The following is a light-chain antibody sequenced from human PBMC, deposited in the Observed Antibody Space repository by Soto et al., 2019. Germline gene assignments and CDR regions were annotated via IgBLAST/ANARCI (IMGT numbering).Light chain of an antibody. J-gene: IGKJ1*01. CDR1: QSISSW. V-gene: IGKV1-5*03. Sequence: DIQMTQSPSTLSASVGDRVTITCRASQSISSWLAWYQQKPGKAPNLLINQASRLESGVPSRFSGSGFGTEFTLTISSLQPDDFATYYCQQYNSYSSWTFGQGTKVEIK. CDR2: QAS. CDR3: QQYNSYSSWT.